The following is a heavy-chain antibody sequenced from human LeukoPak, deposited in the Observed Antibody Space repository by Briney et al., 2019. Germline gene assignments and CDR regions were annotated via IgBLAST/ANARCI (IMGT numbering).Heavy chain of an antibody. D-gene: IGHD3-9*01. CDR3: ARGTVLRYFDWLPHFDY. J-gene: IGHJ4*02. V-gene: IGHV4-38-2*02. Sequence: SETLSLTCTVSGYSISSGYYWGWIRQPPGKGLEWIGSIYHSGSTYYNPSLKSRVTISVDTSKNQFSLKLSSVTAADTAVYYCARGTVLRYFDWLPHFDYWGQGTLVTVSS. CDR2: IYHSGST. CDR1: GYSISSGYY.